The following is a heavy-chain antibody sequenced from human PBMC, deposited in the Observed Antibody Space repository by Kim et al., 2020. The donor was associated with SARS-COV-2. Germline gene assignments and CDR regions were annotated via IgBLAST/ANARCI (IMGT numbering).Heavy chain of an antibody. Sequence: GGSLRLSCAASGFTFSSYGMHWVRQAPGKGLEWVAVISYDGSNKYYADSVKGRFTISRDNSKNTLYLQMNSLRAEDTAVYYCAKDQGPWRTVVTDIPDWGQGTLVTVSS. J-gene: IGHJ4*02. D-gene: IGHD2-15*01. CDR1: GFTFSSYG. CDR3: AKDQGPWRTVVTDIPD. CDR2: ISYDGSNK. V-gene: IGHV3-30*18.